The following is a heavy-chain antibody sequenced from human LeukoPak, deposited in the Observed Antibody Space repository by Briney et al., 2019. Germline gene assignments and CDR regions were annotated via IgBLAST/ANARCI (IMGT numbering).Heavy chain of an antibody. Sequence: ASVKVSCKASGGTFSSYAMSWVRQAPGQGLEWMGGIIPIFGTANYAQKFQGRVTITADDSTSTAYIELSSLRSEDTAVYYCARDRTDDSFDIWGQGTMVTVSS. CDR3: ARDRTDDSFDI. CDR1: GGTFSSYA. J-gene: IGHJ3*02. V-gene: IGHV1-69*13. D-gene: IGHD4-17*01. CDR2: IIPIFGTA.